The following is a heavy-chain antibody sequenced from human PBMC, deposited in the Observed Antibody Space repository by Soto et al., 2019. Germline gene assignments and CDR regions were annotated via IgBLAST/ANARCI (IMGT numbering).Heavy chain of an antibody. CDR2: MSHDGSKI. Sequence: QVHLVESGGGVVQPGRSLRLSCAASGFTFRYYGMHWVRQAPGKGLEWVTFMSHDGSKIYYADSVRGRFTTSRDNSKNTLYLQMNSLRAEDTAVYYCAKMGYSYDATCDYWGQGTLVTVSS. CDR1: GFTFRYYG. D-gene: IGHD5-18*01. CDR3: AKMGYSYDATCDY. J-gene: IGHJ4*02. V-gene: IGHV3-30*18.